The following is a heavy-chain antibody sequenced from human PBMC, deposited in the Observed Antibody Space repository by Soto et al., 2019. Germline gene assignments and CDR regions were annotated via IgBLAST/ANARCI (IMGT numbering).Heavy chain of an antibody. J-gene: IGHJ6*02. V-gene: IGHV3-21*01. Sequence: GGSLRLSCAASGFTFSSYSMNWVRQAPGKGLEWVSSISSSSSYIYYADSVKGRFTISRDNAKNSLYLQMNSLRAEDTAVYYCARDGVLVKMPDYYYYYGMDVWGQGTTVTVSS. CDR2: ISSSSSYI. CDR1: GFTFSSYS. CDR3: ARDGVLVKMPDYYYYYGMDV. D-gene: IGHD3-22*01.